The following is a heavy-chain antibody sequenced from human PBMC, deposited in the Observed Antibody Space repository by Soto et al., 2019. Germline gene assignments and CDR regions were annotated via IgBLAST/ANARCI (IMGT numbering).Heavy chain of an antibody. D-gene: IGHD2-21*01. CDR3: ASRVLCDMDV. V-gene: IGHV1-46*01. CDR1: GDTFTTNY. J-gene: IGHJ6*02. Sequence: ASVKVSCKTSGDTFTTNYLHWVRQAPGQGLEWMGRINPNNGATLYAQEFQGRLILTTDTSTSTVYMDLNSVKSEDSAVYYCASRVLCDMDVWGQGTTVTVSS. CDR2: INPNNGAT.